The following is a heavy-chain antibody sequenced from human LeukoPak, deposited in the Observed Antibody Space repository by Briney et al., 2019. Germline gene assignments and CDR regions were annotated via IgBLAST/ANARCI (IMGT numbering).Heavy chain of an antibody. Sequence: GGSLRLSCAASGFTFSSHWMSWVRQAPGKGLEWVANIKQDGSEIYYVDSVKGRFTISRDNAKSSLYLQMNSLRAEDTAVYYCAREGAVAGRYYLDYWGQGTLVTVSS. CDR2: IKQDGSEI. V-gene: IGHV3-7*01. CDR3: AREGAVAGRYYLDY. CDR1: GFTFSSHW. J-gene: IGHJ4*02. D-gene: IGHD6-19*01.